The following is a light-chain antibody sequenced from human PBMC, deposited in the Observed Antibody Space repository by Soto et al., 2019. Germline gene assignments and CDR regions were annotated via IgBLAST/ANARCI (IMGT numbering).Light chain of an antibody. CDR2: AAS. V-gene: IGKV3-15*01. Sequence: EIVMTQSTGTLSVSPGERATLSCRASQGIGTNLAWYQQRPGQAPRLLIYAASSRATDIPARFTGRGSGTEFTLTISSLQSEDFAVYFCQQYNNWPLYTFGQGTKLEI. CDR1: QGIGTN. CDR3: QQYNNWPLYT. J-gene: IGKJ2*01.